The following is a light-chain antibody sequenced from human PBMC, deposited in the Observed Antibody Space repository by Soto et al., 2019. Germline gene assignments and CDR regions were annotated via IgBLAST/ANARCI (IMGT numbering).Light chain of an antibody. Sequence: QSVLTQPASVSGSPGQSITISCTGTSSDVGYDNYVSWFQQYPGKAPKLMIYEVSRRPSGVSNRFSGSKSANTASLTISGLQAEDEADYYCTSHTASSTWVFGGGTKLTVL. J-gene: IGLJ3*02. CDR1: SSDVGYDNY. CDR3: TSHTASSTWV. CDR2: EVS. V-gene: IGLV2-14*01.